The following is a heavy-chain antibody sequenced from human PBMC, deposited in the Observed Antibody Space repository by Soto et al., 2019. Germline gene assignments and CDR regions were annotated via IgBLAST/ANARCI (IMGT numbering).Heavy chain of an antibody. Sequence: GGSLRLSCAASGFTFSSYGMHWVRQAPGKGLEWVAVIWYDGSNKYYADSVKGRFTISRDNSKNTLYLQMNSLRAEDTAVYYCARDGRTLTGAFDYWGQGTLVTVSS. J-gene: IGHJ4*02. D-gene: IGHD1-20*01. CDR3: ARDGRTLTGAFDY. CDR1: GFTFSSYG. V-gene: IGHV3-33*01. CDR2: IWYDGSNK.